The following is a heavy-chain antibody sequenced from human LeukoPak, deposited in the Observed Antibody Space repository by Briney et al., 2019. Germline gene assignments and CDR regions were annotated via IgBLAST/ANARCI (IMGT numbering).Heavy chain of an antibody. Sequence: GASVKVSCKASGYTFTGYYMHWVRQAPGQGLEWMGWINPNSGGTNYAQKFQGRVTMTRDTSISTAYMELIRLRSDDTAVYYCARDGLASSWYPYYYYMDVWGKGTTVTVSS. V-gene: IGHV1-2*02. CDR3: ARDGLASSWYPYYYYMDV. J-gene: IGHJ6*03. CDR1: GYTFTGYY. D-gene: IGHD6-13*01. CDR2: INPNSGGT.